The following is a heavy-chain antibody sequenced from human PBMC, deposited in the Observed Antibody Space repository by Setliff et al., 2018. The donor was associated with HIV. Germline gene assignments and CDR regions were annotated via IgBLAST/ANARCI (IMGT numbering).Heavy chain of an antibody. D-gene: IGHD3-10*01. CDR1: DGYISDGDYY. Sequence: PSETLSLTCTVSDGYISDGDYYWTWIRQPPGKGLEWIGHSYYSGSAHYNASLKSRVTMSVDMSNNQFSLKLRSVTAADTAVYYCARWTYYHASGSYRGKFDYWGQGTRVTVSS. CDR3: ARWTYYHASGSYRGKFDY. CDR2: SYYSGSA. V-gene: IGHV4-30-4*08. J-gene: IGHJ4*02.